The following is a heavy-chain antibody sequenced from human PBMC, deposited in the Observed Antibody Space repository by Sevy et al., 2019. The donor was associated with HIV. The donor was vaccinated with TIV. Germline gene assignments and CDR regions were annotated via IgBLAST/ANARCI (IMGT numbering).Heavy chain of an antibody. V-gene: IGHV3-11*01. CDR2: ISSSGSTI. J-gene: IGHJ3*02. CDR1: GFTFSDYY. Sequence: GGSLRLSCAASGFTFSDYYMSWIRQAPGKGLEWVSYISSSGSTIYYADSVKGRFTISRDNAKNSLYLQMNSLRAKDTAVYYCAREPAMVTNRAFDIWGQGTMVTVSS. D-gene: IGHD5-18*01. CDR3: AREPAMVTNRAFDI.